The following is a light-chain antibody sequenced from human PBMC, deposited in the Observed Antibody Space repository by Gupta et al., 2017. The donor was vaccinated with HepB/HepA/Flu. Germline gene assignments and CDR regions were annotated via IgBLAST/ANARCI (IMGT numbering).Light chain of an antibody. CDR1: HYMNNH. CDR2: VAS. V-gene: IGKV1-39*01. Sequence: DIQLTQSPSSLSASVGDRVTITCRASHYMNNHLNWYQQKPGKAPKLLIYVASNLQSGVPSRFSGSGSGTDFTLTISRLQPEDVATYYCQQRDSAPFTFGGGTKVEIK. CDR3: QQRDSAPFT. J-gene: IGKJ4*01.